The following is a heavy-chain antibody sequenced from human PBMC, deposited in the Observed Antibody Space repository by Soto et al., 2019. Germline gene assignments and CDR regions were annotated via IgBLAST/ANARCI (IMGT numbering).Heavy chain of an antibody. CDR1: GGSVSSSYW. V-gene: IGHV4-4*02. CDR2: IYHNGIT. Sequence: TLSLTCAVSGGSVSSSYWWTWVRQAPGKGLQWIGEIYHNGITNYNPSLRSRLSMSVDKSNNEFSLSLTSVTAADTAVYYCATLPPWTVVACTEMPTWGQG. D-gene: IGHD2-21*01. CDR3: ATLPPWTVVACTEMPT. J-gene: IGHJ1*01.